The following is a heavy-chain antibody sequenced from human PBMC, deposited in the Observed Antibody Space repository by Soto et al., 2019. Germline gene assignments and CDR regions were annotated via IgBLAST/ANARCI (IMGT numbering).Heavy chain of an antibody. V-gene: IGHV3-72*01. J-gene: IGHJ4*02. Sequence: EVQLVESRGGLVQPGGSLRLSCAASGFTFSDHYMDWVRQAPGKGLEWVGRTRNKANSYTTEYAASVKGRFTISRDDSKNSLYLQMNSLKTDDTAVYYCVRVRGGGTYHFDYWGQGTLVTVSS. CDR3: VRVRGGGTYHFDY. CDR2: TRNKANSYTT. CDR1: GFTFSDHY. D-gene: IGHD3-10*01.